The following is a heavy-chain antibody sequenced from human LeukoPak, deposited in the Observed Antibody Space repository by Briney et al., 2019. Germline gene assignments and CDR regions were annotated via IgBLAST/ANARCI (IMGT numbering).Heavy chain of an antibody. CDR3: ARTQLSYDYVWGSYRYAYYFDY. V-gene: IGHV2-26*01. J-gene: IGHJ4*02. Sequence: SGPVLVKPPETLTLTWTVSGFSLPNARRGVSWIRQPPGKALEWLPHIFSNDAKSYNTSLNGRLTISKKSSKSHTVRTMDNMGPVDTATYYCARTQLSYDYVWGSYRYAYYFDYWGQGTLVTVSS. CDR1: GFSLPNARRG. CDR2: IFSNDAK. D-gene: IGHD3-16*02.